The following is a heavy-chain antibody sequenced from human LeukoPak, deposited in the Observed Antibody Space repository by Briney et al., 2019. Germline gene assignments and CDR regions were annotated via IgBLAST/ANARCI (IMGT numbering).Heavy chain of an antibody. CDR1: GFTFSSYA. Sequence: GGSLRLSCAASGFTFSSYAMHWVRQAPGKGLEWVAVISYDGSNKYYADSVKGRFTISRDNSKYTLYLQMNSLRAEDTAVYYCARDADDSSGYYGPLDYWGQGTLVTVSS. CDR2: ISYDGSNK. J-gene: IGHJ4*02. V-gene: IGHV3-30*04. D-gene: IGHD3-22*01. CDR3: ARDADDSSGYYGPLDY.